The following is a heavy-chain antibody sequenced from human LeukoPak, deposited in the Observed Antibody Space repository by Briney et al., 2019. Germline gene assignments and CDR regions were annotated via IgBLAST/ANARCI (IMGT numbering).Heavy chain of an antibody. J-gene: IGHJ4*02. CDR1: GFTLSSYE. V-gene: IGHV3-23*01. CDR2: IGYGGSDT. CDR3: ARQGYSGHSQGAADY. Sequence: GGSLRLSCTVSGFTLSSYEMTWFRQAPGKGLEWVSSIGYGGSDTHYADSVKGRFTVSRDNSKNTLYLQLNSLRADDTAVYYCARQGYSGHSQGAADYWGQGTLVTVSS. D-gene: IGHD4-23*01.